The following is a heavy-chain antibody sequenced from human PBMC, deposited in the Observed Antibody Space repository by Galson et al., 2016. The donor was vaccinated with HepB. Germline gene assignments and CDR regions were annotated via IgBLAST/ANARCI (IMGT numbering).Heavy chain of an antibody. Sequence: SVKVSCKASGYNSRSYVMNWVRQAPGQGLEWMGSINTNTGNPTYAQAFTGRFVFSLDTSARTAYLQISSLRIDDSAVYYCATPGGIVDADAAYWGQGTRVIVSS. J-gene: IGHJ4*02. CDR1: GYNSRSYV. CDR3: ATPGGIVDADAAY. V-gene: IGHV7-4-1*02. CDR2: INTNTGNP. D-gene: IGHD1-26*01.